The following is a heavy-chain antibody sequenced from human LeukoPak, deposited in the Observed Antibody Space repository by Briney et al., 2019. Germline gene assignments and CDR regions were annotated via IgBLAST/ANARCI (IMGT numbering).Heavy chain of an antibody. CDR3: ARDYGGTGLSDY. D-gene: IGHD4-23*01. Sequence: SETLSLTCTVSGGSISSSSYYWGWIRQPPGKGLEWIGSIYYSGSTYYNPSLKSRVTISVDTSKNQFSLKLSSVTAADTAVYYCARDYGGTGLSDYWGQGTLVTVSS. J-gene: IGHJ4*02. CDR2: IYYSGST. V-gene: IGHV4-39*07. CDR1: GGSISSSSYY.